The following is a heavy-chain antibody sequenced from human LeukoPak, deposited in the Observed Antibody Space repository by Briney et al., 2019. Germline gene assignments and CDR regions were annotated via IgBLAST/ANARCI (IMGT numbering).Heavy chain of an antibody. J-gene: IGHJ5*02. CDR3: ARHGDYDFWSGYQNWFDP. CDR1: VYSISNGYY. Sequence: SETLSLTCAVSVYSISNGYYWGWIRQPPGKGLEWIGSIYHGGNTYYNPSLKSRVTISVDTSKNQFSLKLSSVTAADTAVYYCARHGDYDFWSGYQNWFDPWGQGTLVTVSS. D-gene: IGHD3-3*01. V-gene: IGHV4-38-2*01. CDR2: IYHGGNT.